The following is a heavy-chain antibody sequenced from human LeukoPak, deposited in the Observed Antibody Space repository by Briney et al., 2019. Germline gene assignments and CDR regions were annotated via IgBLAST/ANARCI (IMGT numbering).Heavy chain of an antibody. Sequence: GGSLRLSCAASGFSFSLYGTHWVRQAPGKGLEWVAVISNDGDSEYYSDSVKGRFTISRDNAKDTLYLQMDSLRRDDTAVYFCAKDGRGRTFFGDIEYWGQGTLVAVSS. CDR1: GFSFSLYG. J-gene: IGHJ4*02. CDR2: ISNDGDSE. CDR3: AKDGRGRTFFGDIEY. D-gene: IGHD3-10*01. V-gene: IGHV3-30*18.